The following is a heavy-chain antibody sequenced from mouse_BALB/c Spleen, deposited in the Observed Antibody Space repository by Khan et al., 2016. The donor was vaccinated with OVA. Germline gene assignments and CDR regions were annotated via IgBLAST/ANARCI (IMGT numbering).Heavy chain of an antibody. CDR2: INTHSGVP. CDR1: GYTFTNAG. CDR3: ARGGAAYYKNDGGAMDY. J-gene: IGHJ4*01. Sequence: QIQLVQSGPELKRPGETVRISCKASGYTFTNAGMQWVQKMPGKGLKWIGWINTHSGVPKYAEAFKGRFAFSLDTSANTAYLQIPNLKNEDTATDFCARGGAAYYKNDGGAMDYWGQGTSVTVSS. D-gene: IGHD2-12*01. V-gene: IGHV9-4*02.